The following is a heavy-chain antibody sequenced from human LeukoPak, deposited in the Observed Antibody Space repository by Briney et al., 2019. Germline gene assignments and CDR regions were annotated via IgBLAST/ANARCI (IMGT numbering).Heavy chain of an antibody. Sequence: GGSLRLSCAASGFTFSSYSMNWVRQAPGKGLEWVSSISSSSSYIYYADSVKGRFTISRDNAKNSLYLQMNSLRAEDTAVYYCARGQRWRQSVPAFDIWGQGTMVTVSS. CDR2: ISSSSSYI. J-gene: IGHJ3*02. V-gene: IGHV3-21*01. CDR1: GFTFSSYS. CDR3: ARGQRWRQSVPAFDI. D-gene: IGHD5-24*01.